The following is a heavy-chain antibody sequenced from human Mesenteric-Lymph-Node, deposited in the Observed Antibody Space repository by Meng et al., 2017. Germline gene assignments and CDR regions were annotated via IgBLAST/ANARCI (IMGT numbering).Heavy chain of an antibody. CDR2: IIPIFGTA. CDR1: GGTFSSYA. V-gene: IGHV1-69*13. D-gene: IGHD6-19*01. CDR3: ATVRQWLVRGNAFDI. J-gene: IGHJ3*02. Sequence: SVKVSCKASGGTFSSYAISWVRQAPGQGLEWMGGIIPIFGTANYAQKFQGRVTITADESTSTAYMELSSLRSDDTAVYYCATVRQWLVRGNAFDIWGQGTMVTVSS.